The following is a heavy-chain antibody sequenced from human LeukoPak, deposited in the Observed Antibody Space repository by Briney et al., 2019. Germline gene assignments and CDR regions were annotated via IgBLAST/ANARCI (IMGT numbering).Heavy chain of an antibody. V-gene: IGHV4-34*01. CDR2: INHSGST. CDR1: GGSFSGYY. J-gene: IGHJ4*02. CDR3: ARVGRRYCSSTSCYTGY. Sequence: SETLSPTCAVYGGSFSGYYWSWIRRPPGKGLEWIGEINHSGSTNYNPSLKSRVTISVDTSKNQFSLKLSSVTAADTAVYYCARVGRRYCSSTSCYTGYWGQGTLVTVSS. D-gene: IGHD2-2*02.